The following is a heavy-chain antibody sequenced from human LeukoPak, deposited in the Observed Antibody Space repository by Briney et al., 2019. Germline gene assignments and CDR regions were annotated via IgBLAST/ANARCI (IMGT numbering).Heavy chain of an antibody. D-gene: IGHD6-13*01. Sequence: SAKVSCKASGGTFSSYAISWVRQAPGQGLEWMGGIIPIFGTANYAQKFQGRVTITADESTSTAYMELSSLRSEDTAVYYCARGGVGQQLVFWFDPWGQGTLVTVSS. J-gene: IGHJ5*02. CDR2: IIPIFGTA. CDR1: GGTFSSYA. CDR3: ARGGVGQQLVFWFDP. V-gene: IGHV1-69*13.